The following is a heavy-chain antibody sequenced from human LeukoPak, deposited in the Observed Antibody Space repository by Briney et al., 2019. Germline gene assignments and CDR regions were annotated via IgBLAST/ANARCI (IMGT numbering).Heavy chain of an antibody. J-gene: IGHJ4*02. CDR3: ARGIYSYGAFDY. Sequence: PGGSLTLSCAASGCTHSSNYMSWLRQAPGKGPAWVSVIYRGGSTYYADSVMGGFTISGDNSENTLYLQMNNLRAEDTAVYYCARGIYSYGAFDYWGQGTLVTVSS. CDR1: GCTHSSNY. D-gene: IGHD5-18*01. CDR2: IYRGGST. V-gene: IGHV3-53*01.